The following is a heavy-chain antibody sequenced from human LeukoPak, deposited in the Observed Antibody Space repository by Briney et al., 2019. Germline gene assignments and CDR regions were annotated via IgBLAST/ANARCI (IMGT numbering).Heavy chain of an antibody. J-gene: IGHJ4*02. CDR3: AVAYCAGDCSGAGRY. Sequence: ASVKVSCKASGYTFTSYYMHWVRQAPGQGLEWMGIINPSGGSTSYAQKFQGRVTMTRDTSTSTVYMELSSLRSEDTAVYYCAVAYCAGDCSGAGRYWGQGTLVTVSS. D-gene: IGHD2-21*02. CDR2: INPSGGST. V-gene: IGHV1-46*01. CDR1: GYTFTSYY.